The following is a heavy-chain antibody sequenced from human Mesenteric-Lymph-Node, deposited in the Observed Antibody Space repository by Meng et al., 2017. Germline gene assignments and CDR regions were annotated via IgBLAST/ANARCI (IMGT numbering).Heavy chain of an antibody. CDR2: IYYSGRT. CDR3: ARLWFGERPPDY. CDR1: GGSISSSTYY. D-gene: IGHD3-10*01. J-gene: IGHJ4*02. V-gene: IGHV4-39*01. Sequence: QLQLQESGPGLVKPSETLSLTCTASGGSISSSTYYWGWIRQPPGKGLEWIGSIYYSGRTYYNPFLKSRVTMSVDTSENQFSLKLSSVTAADTAIYYCARLWFGERPPDYWGQGTLVTVSS.